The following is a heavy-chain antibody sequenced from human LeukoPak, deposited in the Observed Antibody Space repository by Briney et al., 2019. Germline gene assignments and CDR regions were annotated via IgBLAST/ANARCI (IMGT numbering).Heavy chain of an antibody. D-gene: IGHD2-15*01. CDR2: IIPIFGTA. Sequence: GSSVKVSCKASGGTFSSYAISWVLQAPGQGLEWMGRIIPIFGTANYAQKFQGRVTITTDESTSTAYMELSSLRSEDTAVYYCARPLAGYCSGGSCNRLDYWGQGTLVTVSS. V-gene: IGHV1-69*05. J-gene: IGHJ4*02. CDR1: GGTFSSYA. CDR3: ARPLAGYCSGGSCNRLDY.